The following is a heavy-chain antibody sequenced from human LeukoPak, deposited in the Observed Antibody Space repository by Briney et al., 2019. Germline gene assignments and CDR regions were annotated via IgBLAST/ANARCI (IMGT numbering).Heavy chain of an antibody. V-gene: IGHV3-74*01. J-gene: IGHJ6*02. Sequence: GGSLRLSCAASGFTFSNHYMHWVRHAPGKGLVSVSRIDPNGRYTSYADSVKGRFTISRDNAKNTLYLQMNTLGAEDTALYYCVRGSTDWNGMDVWGQGTTVTVSS. CDR2: IDPNGRYT. CDR3: VRGSTDWNGMDV. CDR1: GFTFSNHY. D-gene: IGHD6-19*01.